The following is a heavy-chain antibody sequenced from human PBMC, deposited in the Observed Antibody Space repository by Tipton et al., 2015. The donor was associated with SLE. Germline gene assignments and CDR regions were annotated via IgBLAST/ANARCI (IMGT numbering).Heavy chain of an antibody. V-gene: IGHV4-34*01. CDR2: INHSGST. D-gene: IGHD2-21*01. J-gene: IGHJ3*02. CDR3: ARGRHIVVVIAFDAFDI. Sequence: TLSLTCAVYGGSFSGYYWSWIRQPPGKGLEWIGEINHSGSTNYNPSLKSRVTISVDTSKNQFSLKLSSVTAADTAVYYCARGRHIVVVIAFDAFDIWGQGTMVTVSS. CDR1: GGSFSGYY.